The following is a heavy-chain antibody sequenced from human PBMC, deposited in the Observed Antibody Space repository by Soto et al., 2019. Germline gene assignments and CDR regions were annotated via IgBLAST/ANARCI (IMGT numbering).Heavy chain of an antibody. CDR2: IGTAGDT. CDR3: ARSRDWNPNYYYYMDV. J-gene: IGHJ6*03. CDR1: GFTFSSYD. Sequence: EVQLVESGGGLVQPGGSLRLSCAASGFTFSSYDMHWVRQATGKGLEWVSAIGTAGDTYYPGSVKGRFTISRENAKNTLYLQMNSLRAGDTAVYYCARSRDWNPNYYYYMDVLGKGTTVTVSS. V-gene: IGHV3-13*01. D-gene: IGHD1-1*01.